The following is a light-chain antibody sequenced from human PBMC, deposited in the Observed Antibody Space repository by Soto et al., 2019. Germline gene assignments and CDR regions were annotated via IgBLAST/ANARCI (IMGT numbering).Light chain of an antibody. Sequence: QPVLTQPPSVSGAPGQRVTISCTGSSSNIGAGYDVHWYQQLPGTAPKLLIYGNSNRPSGVPDRFSGSKSGTSASLAITGLQAEDEADYYCQSSDSSRSALFVGGTKLTVL. J-gene: IGLJ3*02. V-gene: IGLV1-40*01. CDR2: GNS. CDR3: QSSDSSRSAL. CDR1: SSNIGAGYD.